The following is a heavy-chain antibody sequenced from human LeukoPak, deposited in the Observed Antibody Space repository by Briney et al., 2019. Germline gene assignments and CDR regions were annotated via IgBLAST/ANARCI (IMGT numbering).Heavy chain of an antibody. D-gene: IGHD3-22*01. V-gene: IGHV3-7*01. CDR2: IKQDGSEK. J-gene: IGHJ4*02. Sequence: GGSLRLSCAASGFTFSSYWMSWVRQAPGKGLEWVANIKQDGSEKYYVDSVKGRFTISRDNAKNSLYLQMNSLRAEDTAVYYCARGPKSSGTYYFDYWGQGTLVTVSS. CDR3: ARGPKSSGTYYFDY. CDR1: GFTFSSYW.